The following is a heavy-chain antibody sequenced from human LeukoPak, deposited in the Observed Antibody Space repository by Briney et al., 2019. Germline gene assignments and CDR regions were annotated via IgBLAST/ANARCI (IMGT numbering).Heavy chain of an antibody. J-gene: IGHJ3*02. CDR3: ARVGGRNAGDDAFDI. CDR2: TYSSGST. Sequence: SENLSLTCTVSAFSISGLYWGWIRQPPGKGREWFGYTYSSGSTNDHTFHKGRATTSVTSIKNPFTLMPSSRTAEAPAVYYSARVGGRNAGDDAFDIWGQGTMVTVSS. V-gene: IGHV4-59*11. D-gene: IGHD1-26*01. CDR1: AFSISGLY.